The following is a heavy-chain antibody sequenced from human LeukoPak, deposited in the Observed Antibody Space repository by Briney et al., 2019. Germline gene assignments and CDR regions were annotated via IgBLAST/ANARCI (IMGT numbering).Heavy chain of an antibody. CDR1: GFTFSSYA. J-gene: IGHJ5*01. Sequence: PGGSLRLSCAASGFTFSSYAMSWVRQAPGKGLEWVSGISSSGGTTYYADSVKGRFTISRDNSKSTLYLQMNSLRAEDTAIYYCATRGSSWWFGSWGQGALVTVSS. V-gene: IGHV3-23*01. D-gene: IGHD6-13*01. CDR3: ATRGSSWWFGS. CDR2: ISSSGGTT.